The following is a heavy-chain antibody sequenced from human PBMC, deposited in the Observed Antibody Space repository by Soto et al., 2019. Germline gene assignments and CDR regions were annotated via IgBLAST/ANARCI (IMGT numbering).Heavy chain of an antibody. Sequence: QTLTLTCTFSGFSLSTSGMCVSWIRQPPGKALEWLALIDWDDDKYYSTSLKTRLTISKDTSKNQVVLTMTNMDPVDTATYYCARMEIAAAGYYYYYGMDVWGQGTTVTVSS. J-gene: IGHJ6*02. CDR1: GFSLSTSGMC. CDR3: ARMEIAAAGYYYYYGMDV. V-gene: IGHV2-70*01. CDR2: IDWDDDK. D-gene: IGHD6-13*01.